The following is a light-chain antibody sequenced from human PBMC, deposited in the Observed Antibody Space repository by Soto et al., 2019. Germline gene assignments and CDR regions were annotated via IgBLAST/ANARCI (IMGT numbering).Light chain of an antibody. CDR3: SSYAAISNVS. CDR2: EVT. Sequence: QSTLTQPPSASGSPGQSVTISCTGTSSDVGGYDYVSWYQQQSGKAPKLIIYEVTNRPSGVPDRFSGSKSGNTAALTVSGCQAEDGADYYCSSYAAISNVSFGAGTKVTVL. J-gene: IGLJ1*01. CDR1: SSDVGGYDY. V-gene: IGLV2-8*01.